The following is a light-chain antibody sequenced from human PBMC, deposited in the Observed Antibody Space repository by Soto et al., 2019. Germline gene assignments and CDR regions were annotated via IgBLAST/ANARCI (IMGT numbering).Light chain of an antibody. CDR3: GADHGSGSKFVI. V-gene: IGLV9-49*01. CDR1: SGYSNYK. Sequence: QTVVTQPPSASASLGASVTLTCTLSSGYSNYKVDWFQQRLGKGPRFVMRVGTGGIVGSKGDGIPDRFSVLGSGLNRYLTIKNIQEEDESDFHCGADHGSGSKFVIFGGGTKVTVL. J-gene: IGLJ2*01. CDR2: VGTGGIVG.